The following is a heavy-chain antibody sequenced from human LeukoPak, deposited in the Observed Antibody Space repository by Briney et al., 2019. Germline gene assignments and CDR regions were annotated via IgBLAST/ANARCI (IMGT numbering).Heavy chain of an antibody. CDR3: SRGGSNYQIDSGLDY. V-gene: IGHV3-21*01. CDR1: GFTFSTYS. J-gene: IGHJ4*02. Sequence: GGSLRLSCTASGFTFSTYSINWVRQAPGKGLEWVSSISSSGSYIYYADSVKGRFTISRDNANNSLYLQMNSLRAEDTAVYYCSRGGSNYQIDSGLDYWGQGTLVTVSS. D-gene: IGHD4-11*01. CDR2: ISSSGSYI.